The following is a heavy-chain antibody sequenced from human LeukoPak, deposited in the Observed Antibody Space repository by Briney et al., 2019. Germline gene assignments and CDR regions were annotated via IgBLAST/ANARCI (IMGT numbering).Heavy chain of an antibody. CDR3: AKDYSDYGDSRFDY. Sequence: GGSLRLSXAASGFTFDDYAMHWVRQAPGKGLEWVPLISGDGGSTYYADSVKGRFTISRDNSKNSLYLQMNSLRTEDTALYYCAKDYSDYGDSRFDYWGQGTLVTVSS. CDR1: GFTFDDYA. CDR2: ISGDGGST. D-gene: IGHD4-17*01. V-gene: IGHV3-43*02. J-gene: IGHJ4*02.